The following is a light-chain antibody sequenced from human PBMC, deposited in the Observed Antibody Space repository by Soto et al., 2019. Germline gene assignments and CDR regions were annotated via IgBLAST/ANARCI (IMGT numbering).Light chain of an antibody. CDR2: DAS. V-gene: IGKV1-33*01. CDR3: QTCGYLPI. J-gene: IGKJ3*01. Sequence: DIQMTQSPSSLSASVGDRVTITCQASHDITSYLNWYQHKPGKAPTLLIYDASILEAGVPSRFSGSGSATDFTFTISSLQPEDVATYYCQTCGYLPIFGPGTTVDFK. CDR1: HDITSY.